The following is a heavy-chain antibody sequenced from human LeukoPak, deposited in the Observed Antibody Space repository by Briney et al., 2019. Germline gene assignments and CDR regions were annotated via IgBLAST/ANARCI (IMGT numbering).Heavy chain of an antibody. Sequence: GGSLRLSSAASGVGVSSNDMSWGRQAPGEGLECGSLIYAGGSSGAYYADSVRGRFTGSRHDSKNTLDLPMNSLRVDDTAVYYCISQGTGNPPRWGQGTLVTVSS. CDR3: ISQGTGNPPR. D-gene: IGHD3/OR15-3a*01. V-gene: IGHV3-53*04. J-gene: IGHJ4*02. CDR2: IYAGGSSGA. CDR1: GVGVSSND.